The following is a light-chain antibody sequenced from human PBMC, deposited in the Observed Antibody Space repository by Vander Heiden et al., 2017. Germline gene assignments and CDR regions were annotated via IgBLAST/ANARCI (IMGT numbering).Light chain of an antibody. CDR2: DVS. J-gene: IGLJ3*02. CDR1: SSDVGGYNY. CDR3: SSYTSSSPWV. Sequence: QSALTQPASVSGSPGQSITISCTGTSSDVGGYNYVSWYQQHPGKAPKLMIYDVSKRPSGVSNRFSGSKSGNTASLTISGRQAEDEADYYCSSYTSSSPWVFGGGTKLTVL. V-gene: IGLV2-14*01.